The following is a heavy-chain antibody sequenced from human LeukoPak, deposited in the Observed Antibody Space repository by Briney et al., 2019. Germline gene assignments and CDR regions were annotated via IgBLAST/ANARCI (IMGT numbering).Heavy chain of an antibody. CDR1: GDTFSTYG. V-gene: IGHV1-69*10. CDR3: ARWRLSGDALTTYHYKTVIDNYFDP. Sequence: GAPVKVFCKVSGDTFSTYGISWVRQAPGQGLEWMGGIIPTLDTVKSAQKFRGRLTISADKSSNTAYMELSSLRSDDTAMYFCARWRLSGDALTTYHYKTVIDNYFDPWGQGTLVTVSS. D-gene: IGHD3-16*02. J-gene: IGHJ5*02. CDR2: IIPTLDTV.